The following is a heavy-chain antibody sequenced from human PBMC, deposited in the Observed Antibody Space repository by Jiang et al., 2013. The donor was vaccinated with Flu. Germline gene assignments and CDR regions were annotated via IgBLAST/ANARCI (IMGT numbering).Heavy chain of an antibody. CDR2: IYPGDSDT. V-gene: IGHV5-51*01. Sequence: GAEVKKPGESLKISCKGSGYSFTSYWIGWVRQMPGKGLEWMGIIYPGDSDTRYSPSFQGQVTISADKSISTAYLQWSSLKASDTAMYYCARRYYGSGSYYRTYYFDYWGQGTLVHRLL. CDR3: ARRYYGSGSYYRTYYFDY. J-gene: IGHJ4*02. CDR1: GYSFTSYW. D-gene: IGHD3-10*01.